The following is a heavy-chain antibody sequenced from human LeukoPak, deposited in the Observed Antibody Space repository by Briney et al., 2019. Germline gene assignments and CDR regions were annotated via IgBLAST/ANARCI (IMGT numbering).Heavy chain of an antibody. CDR3: ARDPMAVAGSDFDY. Sequence: ASVKVSCKASGYTFTSYGISWVRQAPGQGLEWMGWISAYNGNTNYAQKLQGRVTMATDTSTSTAYMELRSLRSDDTAVYYCARDPMAVAGSDFDYWGQGTLVTVSS. D-gene: IGHD6-19*01. CDR2: ISAYNGNT. CDR1: GYTFTSYG. V-gene: IGHV1-18*01. J-gene: IGHJ4*02.